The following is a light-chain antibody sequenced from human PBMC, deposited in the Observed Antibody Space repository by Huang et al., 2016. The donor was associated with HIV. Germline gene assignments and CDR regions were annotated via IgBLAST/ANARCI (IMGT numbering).Light chain of an antibody. CDR2: GSS. J-gene: IGKJ4*01. Sequence: EIVMTQSPATLSVSPGQRVTLSCRANRSVSTNLAWYQQRHGQAPRLLIYGSSTRAPCIPARVSGSGSGTDFSLTISSLQSEDFALYYCHQYNNWLLSFGGGTRV. CDR1: RSVSTN. V-gene: IGKV3-15*01. CDR3: HQYNNWLLS.